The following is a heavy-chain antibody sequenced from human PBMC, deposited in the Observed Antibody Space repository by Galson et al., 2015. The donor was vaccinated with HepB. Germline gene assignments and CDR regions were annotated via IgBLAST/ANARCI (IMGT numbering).Heavy chain of an antibody. CDR2: ISRTGNYI. Sequence: LRLSCAASGFNFSSYSMNWVRQAPGKGLEWVSSISRTGNYIYYADSLKGRFTISRDNAKNTLYLHVNSLRADDTAVYYCARDDDYEFSTYGMDVWGQGTTVTVSS. D-gene: IGHD4-17*01. J-gene: IGHJ6*02. CDR1: GFNFSSYS. V-gene: IGHV3-21*06. CDR3: ARDDDYEFSTYGMDV.